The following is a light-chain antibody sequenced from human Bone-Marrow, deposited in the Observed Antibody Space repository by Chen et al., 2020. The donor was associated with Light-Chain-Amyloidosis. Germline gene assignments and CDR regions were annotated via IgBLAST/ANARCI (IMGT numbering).Light chain of an antibody. V-gene: IGLV3-21*02. Sequence: SYVLTQPSSVSAAPGQTAKIACGGNNIGSTSVHWYQQTPGQAPLLVVYDDSDRPSGIPERLSGSNSGNTATMTISRVEAGDEADYDCQVWDRSSDRPVFGGGTKLTVL. J-gene: IGLJ3*02. CDR1: NIGSTS. CDR2: DDS. CDR3: QVWDRSSDRPV.